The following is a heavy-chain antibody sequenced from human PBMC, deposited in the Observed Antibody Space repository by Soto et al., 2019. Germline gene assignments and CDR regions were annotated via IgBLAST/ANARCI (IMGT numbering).Heavy chain of an antibody. CDR1: GYTFTNHA. Sequence: ASVKVSCKASGYTFTNHAMHWVRQAPGQRLEWMGWINAGTGNTKCSQKFQGRVTITRDTSASTAYMELSSLTSEDTAVYYCARGSMTTIFGAIIDYYYYGMDVWGQGTTVTVSS. V-gene: IGHV1-3*01. CDR2: INAGTGNT. J-gene: IGHJ6*02. D-gene: IGHD3-3*01. CDR3: ARGSMTTIFGAIIDYYYYGMDV.